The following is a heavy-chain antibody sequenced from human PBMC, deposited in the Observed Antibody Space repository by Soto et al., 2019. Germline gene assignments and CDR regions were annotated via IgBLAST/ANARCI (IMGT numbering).Heavy chain of an antibody. CDR3: ARDSANWGSDYCYYGMDV. CDR2: ISYDGSNK. CDR1: GFTFSSYA. J-gene: IGHJ6*02. V-gene: IGHV3-30-3*01. Sequence: GGSLRLSCAASGFTFSSYAMHWVRQAPGKGLEWVAVISYDGSNKYYADSVKGRFTISRDNSKNTLYLQMNSLRAEDTAVYYCARDSANWGSDYCYYGMDVWGQGTTVTVSS. D-gene: IGHD7-27*01.